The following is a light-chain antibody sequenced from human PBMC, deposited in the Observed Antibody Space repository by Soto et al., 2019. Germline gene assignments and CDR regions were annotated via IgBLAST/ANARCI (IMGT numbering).Light chain of an antibody. V-gene: IGKV3D-15*01. CDR1: QSVGNS. CDR2: EVS. CDR3: QQFHRWPVT. Sequence: EIVLTQSPATLSLPPGERATLSCRASQSVGNSLAWYQQKPGQAPGLLIHEVSTRATGIPARFSGSGSGTDFTLTINSLRSEDVAVYYCQQFHRWPVTFGGGTKVDIK. J-gene: IGKJ4*01.